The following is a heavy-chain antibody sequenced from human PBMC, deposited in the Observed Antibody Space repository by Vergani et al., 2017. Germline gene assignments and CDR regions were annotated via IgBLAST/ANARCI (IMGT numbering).Heavy chain of an antibody. V-gene: IGHV3-21*04. CDR1: GFSFSTYS. Sequence: EVQLQESGGGLVKPGGSLRVSCAASGFSFSTYSINWVRQAPGKGLEWVSSISGRSNYIYYADSLKGRFTISRDNSKNTLYLQMNSLRAEDTAIYYCAKDILRWAFDYWGQGTLVTVSS. CDR3: AKDILRWAFDY. CDR2: ISGRSNYI. J-gene: IGHJ4*02. D-gene: IGHD4-23*01.